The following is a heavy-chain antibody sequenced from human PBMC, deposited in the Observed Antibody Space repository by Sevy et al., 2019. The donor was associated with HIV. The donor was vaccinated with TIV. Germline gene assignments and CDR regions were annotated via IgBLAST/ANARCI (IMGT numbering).Heavy chain of an antibody. D-gene: IGHD6-19*01. CDR3: SSQRTIAVAGDYFDY. J-gene: IGHJ4*02. V-gene: IGHV3-73*01. CDR1: GFTFTGST. Sequence: GGSLRLSCAASGFTFTGSTMYWVRQASGKGLKWVARIRSRAKTYATAYAASVKGRFTISRDDSRNTAYLQMNSLKTEDTAVYYCSSQRTIAVAGDYFDYWGQGTLVTVSS. CDR2: IRSRAKTYAT.